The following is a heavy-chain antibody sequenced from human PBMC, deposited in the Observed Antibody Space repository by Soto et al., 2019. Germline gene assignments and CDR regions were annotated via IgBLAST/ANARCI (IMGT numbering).Heavy chain of an antibody. CDR1: GGSVNGYY. CDR2: INHTGVT. CDR3: ATRITVVGLLIPPFDP. V-gene: IGHV4-34*01. Sequence: KSSETLSLTCAVYGGSVNGYYWTWIRQPPGKGLEWIGEINHTGVTHYNPSLKSRVTMSVDTSNNQFSLRLSSVTAADTAIYYCATRITVVGLLIPPFDPWGQGTQVTGSS. D-gene: IGHD1-20*01. J-gene: IGHJ5*02.